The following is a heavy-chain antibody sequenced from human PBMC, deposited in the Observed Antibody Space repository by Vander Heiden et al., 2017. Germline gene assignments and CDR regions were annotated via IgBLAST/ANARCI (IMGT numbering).Heavy chain of an antibody. D-gene: IGHD3-3*01. Sequence: NSGNTGYAQKFQGRVTMTRHTSISTAYMELSSLRSEDTAVYYCARVCYDFWSGQPYYYYGMDVWGQGTTVTVSS. CDR3: ARVCYDFWSGQPYYYYGMDV. J-gene: IGHJ6*02. V-gene: IGHV1-8*01. CDR2: NSGNT.